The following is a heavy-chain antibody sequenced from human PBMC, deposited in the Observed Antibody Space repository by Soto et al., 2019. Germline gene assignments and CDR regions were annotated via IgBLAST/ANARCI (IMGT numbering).Heavy chain of an antibody. CDR3: ARMLAVNYYYYYVDV. D-gene: IGHD3-22*01. CDR2: ILSSDEK. Sequence: QVTLKESGPVLVKPTETLTLTCTVSGFSLRNARMGVSWIRQPPGTALEWLAHILSSDEKSYNTSLKGRVTLSKDTSKSQVVLTMPYVDPVDTATYFCARMLAVNYYYYYVDVWGEGTTVTVS. V-gene: IGHV2-26*01. J-gene: IGHJ6*03. CDR1: GFSLRNARMG.